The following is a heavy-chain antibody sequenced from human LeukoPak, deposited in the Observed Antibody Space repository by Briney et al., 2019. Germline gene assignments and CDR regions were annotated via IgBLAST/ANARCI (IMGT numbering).Heavy chain of an antibody. V-gene: IGHV3-30*18. CDR3: AKGYGGNSGMLPRATFDI. Sequence: GRSLRLSCAASGFTFSSYGMHWVRQAPGKGLEWVAVISYDGSNKYYADSVKGRFTISRDNSKNTLYLQMNSLRAEDTAVYYCAKGYGGNSGMLPRATFDIWGQGTMVTVSS. CDR1: GFTFSSYG. D-gene: IGHD4-23*01. J-gene: IGHJ3*02. CDR2: ISYDGSNK.